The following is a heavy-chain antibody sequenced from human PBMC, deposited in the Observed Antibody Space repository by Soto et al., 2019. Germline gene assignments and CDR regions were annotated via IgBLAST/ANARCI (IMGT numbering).Heavy chain of an antibody. CDR2: TYYRSRWYN. CDR1: GDSVSSNSAA. CDR3: ARDRTAAAGLNWFDP. Sequence: PSQTLSLTCAISGDSVSSNSAAWNWIRQSPSRDLEWLGRTYYRSRWYNDYAVSVKSRITVNPDTSKNQFSLQLNSVTPEDTAVYYCARDRTAAAGLNWFDPWGQGTLVTVSS. V-gene: IGHV6-1*01. J-gene: IGHJ5*02. D-gene: IGHD6-13*01.